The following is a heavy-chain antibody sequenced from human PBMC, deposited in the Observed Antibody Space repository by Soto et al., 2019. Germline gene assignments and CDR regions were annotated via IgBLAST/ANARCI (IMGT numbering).Heavy chain of an antibody. D-gene: IGHD3-16*01. V-gene: IGHV1-69*02. CDR3: ARAVEGHDYVLDF. CDR2: IIPILGIA. CDR1: GGTFSRYT. J-gene: IGHJ4*02. Sequence: QVQLVQSGAEVKKPGSSVKVSCKASGGTFSRYTINWVRQAPGQGLEWMGRIIPILGIANSAQKFQGRVTITADKSTTTAYMELSSLRSEDTAVYYCARAVEGHDYVLDFWGQGTLVSVSS.